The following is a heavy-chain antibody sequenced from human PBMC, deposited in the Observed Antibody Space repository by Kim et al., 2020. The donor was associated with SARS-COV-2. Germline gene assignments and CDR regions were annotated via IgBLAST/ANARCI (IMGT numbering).Heavy chain of an antibody. D-gene: IGHD2-15*01. Sequence: GGSLRLSCAASGFTFSGSAMHWVRQASGKGLEWVGRLRSKANSYATAYAASVKGRFTISRDDSKNTAYLQMNSLKTEDTAVYYCIAMDVVVASNWFDPWGQGTQVTVSS. J-gene: IGHJ5*02. V-gene: IGHV3-73*01. CDR3: IAMDVVVASNWFDP. CDR2: LRSKANSYAT. CDR1: GFTFSGSA.